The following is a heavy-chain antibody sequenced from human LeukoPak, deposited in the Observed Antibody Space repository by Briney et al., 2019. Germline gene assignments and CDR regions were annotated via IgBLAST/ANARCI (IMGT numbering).Heavy chain of an antibody. D-gene: IGHD3-10*01. V-gene: IGHV3-15*01. CDR3: TTVTMVRDYDY. Sequence: GGSLRLSCAASGFPFSDDWMSWVRQAPGKGLEWVGRIKKKGDGGTTDYAAPVKGRFTISRDDSKNMLYLEMSNLKIEDTAVYYCTTVTMVRDYDYWGQGTLVTVSS. CDR2: IKKKGDGGTT. J-gene: IGHJ4*02. CDR1: GFPFSDDW.